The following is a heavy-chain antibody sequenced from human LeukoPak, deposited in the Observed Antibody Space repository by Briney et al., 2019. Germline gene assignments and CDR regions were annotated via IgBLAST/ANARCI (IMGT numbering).Heavy chain of an antibody. Sequence: GGSLRLSCAASGFTFSSYGMHWVRQAPGKGLEWVAVISYDGTNKYSADSVKGRFTISRDNSKNTLFLQMNSLRPEDTAVYYCARAGGYTGYSTADYWGQGTLVTVSS. V-gene: IGHV3-30*19. CDR3: ARAGGYTGYSTADY. CDR1: GFTFSSYG. J-gene: IGHJ4*02. D-gene: IGHD5-12*01. CDR2: ISYDGTNK.